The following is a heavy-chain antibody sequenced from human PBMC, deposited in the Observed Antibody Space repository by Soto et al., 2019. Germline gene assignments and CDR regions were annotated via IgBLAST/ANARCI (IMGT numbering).Heavy chain of an antibody. CDR3: ARTYHYDRVGKTYFYYGMDV. V-gene: IGHV1-69*12. CDR2: IIPMLESV. J-gene: IGHJ6*02. Sequence: QVQLVQSGAEVKKPGSSVKVSCKASGGTFDNYAITWVRQAPGQGLEWVGGIIPMLESVNYAEKFPDRVTITADESTRMAYMEVSSRRSEDTAMYYCARTYHYDRVGKTYFYYGMDVWGQGTTVSVSS. D-gene: IGHD3-22*01. CDR1: GGTFDNYA.